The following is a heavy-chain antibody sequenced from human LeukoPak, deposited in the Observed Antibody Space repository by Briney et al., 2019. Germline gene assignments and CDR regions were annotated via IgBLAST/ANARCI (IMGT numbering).Heavy chain of an antibody. V-gene: IGHV3-23*01. CDR2: ISDSGGST. J-gene: IGHJ4*02. CDR1: GFNFSSYG. D-gene: IGHD3-22*01. Sequence: GGSLRLSCAVSGFNFSSYGMNWVRQAPGKGPEWVTSISDSGGSTNYADSVKGRFIISRDNSKNTLYLQMNSLRAEDTAVYYCARAPYYYDSSGQTFDYWGQGTLVTVSS. CDR3: ARAPYYYDSSGQTFDY.